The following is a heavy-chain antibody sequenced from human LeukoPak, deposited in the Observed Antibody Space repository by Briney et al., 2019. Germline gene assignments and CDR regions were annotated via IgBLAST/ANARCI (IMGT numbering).Heavy chain of an antibody. J-gene: IGHJ4*02. V-gene: IGHV3-30*01. Sequence: GGSLRPSCAASGFTFSSYAMHWVRQAPGKGLEWVAVISYDGSNKYYADSVKGRFTISRDNSKNTLYLQMNSLRAEDTAVYYCARDPARIAAMIDYWGQGTLVTVSS. CDR1: GFTFSSYA. CDR3: ARDPARIAAMIDY. CDR2: ISYDGSNK. D-gene: IGHD6-6*01.